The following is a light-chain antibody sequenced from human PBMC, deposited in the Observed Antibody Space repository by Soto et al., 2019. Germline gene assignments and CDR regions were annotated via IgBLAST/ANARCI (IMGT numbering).Light chain of an antibody. V-gene: IGKV3-20*01. J-gene: IGKJ3*01. Sequence: EIVLTQSPVTLSLSPGERATLSCKDSQSVSSNYLAWYQQKPGQAPRLLIHAASSRATGIPDRFSGSRSGTDFTLTITRXEPEDFAVYYCQQYGTSPTTFGPGTKVDIK. CDR2: AAS. CDR1: QSVSSNY. CDR3: QQYGTSPTT.